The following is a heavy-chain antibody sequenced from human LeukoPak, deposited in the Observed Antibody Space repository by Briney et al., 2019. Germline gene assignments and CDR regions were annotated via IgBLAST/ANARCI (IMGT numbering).Heavy chain of an antibody. CDR2: ISFDGSDR. CDR1: GSTFSSYG. Sequence: GGSLRLSCAASGSTFSSYGMHWVRQAPGKGLEWVAVISFDGSDRYYADSVKGRFTISRDNSKNTLYPQMNSLRAEDTAVYYCAKDFTTEFDYWGQGTLVTVSS. J-gene: IGHJ4*02. D-gene: IGHD3-22*01. V-gene: IGHV3-30*18. CDR3: AKDFTTEFDY.